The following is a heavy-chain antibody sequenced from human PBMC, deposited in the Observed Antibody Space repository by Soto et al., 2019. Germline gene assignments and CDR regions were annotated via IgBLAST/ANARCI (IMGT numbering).Heavy chain of an antibody. D-gene: IGHD3-22*01. J-gene: IGHJ4*02. Sequence: SETLSLTCTVSGGSLSSGAYYWSWIRQHPGKGLEWIGYIYYSGSTYYNPSLEGRVTLSVDTSRKQFSLKVSSVTAADTAMYYCARANYFESSGPFDYWGPGTLVTVSS. CDR1: GGSLSSGAYY. CDR2: IYYSGST. V-gene: IGHV4-31*03. CDR3: ARANYFESSGPFDY.